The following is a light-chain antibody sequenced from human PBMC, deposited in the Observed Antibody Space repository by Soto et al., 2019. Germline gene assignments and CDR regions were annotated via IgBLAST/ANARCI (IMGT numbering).Light chain of an antibody. V-gene: IGKV3-15*01. J-gene: IGKJ4*01. Sequence: MTQSPSTLSASLGERATIPCRAGQSISSELACYQQKPGRAPSLLIYGPSTRATGIPSRFSGSGSGTEFTLTISSLQSEDSAVYFCQQYNKWPLTFGGGTKVDIK. CDR1: QSISSE. CDR3: QQYNKWPLT. CDR2: GPS.